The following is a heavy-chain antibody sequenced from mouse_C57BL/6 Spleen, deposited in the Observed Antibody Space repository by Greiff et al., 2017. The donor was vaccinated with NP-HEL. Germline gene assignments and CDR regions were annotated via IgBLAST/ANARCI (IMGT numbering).Heavy chain of an antibody. D-gene: IGHD4-1*01. CDR1: GYAFSSYW. J-gene: IGHJ4*01. V-gene: IGHV1-80*01. Sequence: QVQLQQSGAELVKPGASVKISCKASGYAFSSYWMNWVKQRPGKGLEWIGQIYPGDGDTNYNGNFQGKATLTADKASSTAYIHLRGLTSECAAVYFCARGGLGRGNAMDYWGQGTSVTVSS. CDR3: ARGGLGRGNAMDY. CDR2: IYPGDGDT.